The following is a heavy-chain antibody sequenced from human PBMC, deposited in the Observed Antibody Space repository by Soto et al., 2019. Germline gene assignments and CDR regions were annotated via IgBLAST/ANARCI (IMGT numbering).Heavy chain of an antibody. CDR3: VRRRDYLDV. Sequence: QEYLVESGGDLVKPGGSLRLSCAASGFSFSDYYMSWVRQAPGKGLEWILYIGTSTGTIYYADSVKGRFTISSDSANNALYLQINSLRVDDTAVYYCVRRRDYLDVWGKGTTVTVS. J-gene: IGHJ6*03. V-gene: IGHV3-11*01. CDR1: GFSFSDYY. CDR2: IGTSTGTI.